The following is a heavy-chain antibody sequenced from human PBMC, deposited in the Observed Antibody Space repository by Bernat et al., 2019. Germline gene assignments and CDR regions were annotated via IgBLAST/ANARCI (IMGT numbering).Heavy chain of an antibody. V-gene: IGHV3-15*07. CDR3: TTGSGWYGPHYFDY. CDR1: GFTFSNAW. J-gene: IGHJ4*02. Sequence: EVQLVESGGGLVKPGGSLRLSCAASGFTFSNAWMNWVRQAPGKGLEWVGRIKSKTDGGTTDYAAPVKGRFTISRDDSKNTLYLQMNSLKTEDTAVYYCTTGSGWYGPHYFDYWGQGTPVTVSS. D-gene: IGHD6-19*01. CDR2: IKSKTDGGTT.